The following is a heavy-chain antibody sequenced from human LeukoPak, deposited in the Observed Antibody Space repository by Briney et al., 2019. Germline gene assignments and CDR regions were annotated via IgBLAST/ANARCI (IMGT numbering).Heavy chain of an antibody. V-gene: IGHV1-69*04. D-gene: IGHD2-21*01. CDR1: GGTFSSYT. CDR2: IIPILGIA. J-gene: IGHJ3*02. Sequence: SVKVSCXASGGTFSSYTISWVRQAPGQGLEWMGRIIPILGIANYAQKFQGRVTITADKSTSTAYMELSSLRSEDTAVYYCARDRPIVVVIDASRFDAFDIWGQGTMVTVSS. CDR3: ARDRPIVVVIDASRFDAFDI.